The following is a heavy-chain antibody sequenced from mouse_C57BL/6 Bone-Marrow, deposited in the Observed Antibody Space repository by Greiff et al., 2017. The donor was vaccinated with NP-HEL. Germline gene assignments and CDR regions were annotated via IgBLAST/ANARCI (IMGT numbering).Heavy chain of an antibody. CDR2: IDPSDSYT. J-gene: IGHJ3*01. CDR3: ARGGYYGAWFAY. D-gene: IGHD1-1*01. Sequence: QVQLQQSGAELAKPGASVKLSCKASGYTFTSYWMHWVKQRPGQGLEWIGEIDPSDSYTNYNQKFKGKSTLTVDKSSSTAYMQLSSLTSEDAAVYYCARGGYYGAWFAYWGQGTLVTVSA. CDR1: GYTFTSYW. V-gene: IGHV1-69*01.